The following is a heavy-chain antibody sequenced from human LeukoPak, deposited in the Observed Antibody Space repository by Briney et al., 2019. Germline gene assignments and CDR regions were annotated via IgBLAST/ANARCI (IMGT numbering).Heavy chain of an antibody. V-gene: IGHV4-39*01. CDR1: GDSISTSSYY. Sequence: SETLSLTCTVSGDSISTSSYYWGWIRQPPGKGLEWLGSIYYSGSTYYNPSLKSRVTISVDTSKNQFSLNLYSVTAADTAVYYCARLRRGYSGYDNLGWFDPWGQGTLVTVSS. CDR2: IYYSGST. D-gene: IGHD5-12*01. J-gene: IGHJ5*02. CDR3: ARLRRGYSGYDNLGWFDP.